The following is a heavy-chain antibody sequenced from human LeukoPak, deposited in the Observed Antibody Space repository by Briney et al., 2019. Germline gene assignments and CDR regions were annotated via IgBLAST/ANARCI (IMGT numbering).Heavy chain of an antibody. J-gene: IGHJ4*02. V-gene: IGHV4-4*09. D-gene: IGHD1-20*01. CDR3: ARHRDNWNDVSGGVDYFDY. CDR1: GGSISSYY. CDR2: IYTSGST. Sequence: SETLSLTCTVSGGSISSYYWSWIRQPPGKGLEWIGYIYTSGSTNYNPSLKSRVTISVDTSKNQFSLKLSSVTAADTAVYYCARHRDNWNDVSGGVDYFDYWGQGTLVTVSS.